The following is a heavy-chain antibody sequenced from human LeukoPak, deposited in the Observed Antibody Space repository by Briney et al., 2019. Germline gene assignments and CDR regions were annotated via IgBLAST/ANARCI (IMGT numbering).Heavy chain of an antibody. CDR1: GGSISSANYY. CDR2: INHSGST. Sequence: SETLSLTCTVSGGSISSANYYWSWIRQPPGKGLEWIGEINHSGSTNYNPSLKSRVTISVDTSKNQFSLKLSSVTAADTAVYYCARGRYGSGSYYTLNWFDPWGQGTLVTVSS. CDR3: ARGRYGSGSYYTLNWFDP. V-gene: IGHV4-39*07. J-gene: IGHJ5*02. D-gene: IGHD3-10*01.